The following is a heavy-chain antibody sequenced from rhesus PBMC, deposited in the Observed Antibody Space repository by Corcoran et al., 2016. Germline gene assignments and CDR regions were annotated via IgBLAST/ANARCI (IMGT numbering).Heavy chain of an antibody. CDR2: IYGNSAST. V-gene: IGHV4-73*01. Sequence: QVQLPQWGEGLVTPSETLSLTCASYGGSIGGYSYWCWIRRPPGKGLEWLGYIYGNSASTNNNPYLKNRVTIAKDTSKNQFSLKLSSVTAADTAVYYCARRRLLGGLDSWGQGVVVTVSS. CDR1: GGSIGGYSY. J-gene: IGHJ6*01. D-gene: IGHD2-33*01. CDR3: ARRRLLGGLDS.